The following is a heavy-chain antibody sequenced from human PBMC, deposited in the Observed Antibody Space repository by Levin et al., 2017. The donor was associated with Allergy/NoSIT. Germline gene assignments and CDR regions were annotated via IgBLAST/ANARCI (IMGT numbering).Heavy chain of an antibody. Sequence: PGESLKISCAAAGFTFSTYDMYWVRQAPGKGLEWVAVISYDGSNKYYVDSVKGRFTISRDNSKNTLYLQMNSLRAEDTAVYYCAKGFKWNVGGPFDYWSQGTLVTVSS. CDR3: AKGFKWNVGGPFDY. V-gene: IGHV3-30*18. D-gene: IGHD1-20*01. CDR1: GFTFSTYD. J-gene: IGHJ4*02. CDR2: ISYDGSNK.